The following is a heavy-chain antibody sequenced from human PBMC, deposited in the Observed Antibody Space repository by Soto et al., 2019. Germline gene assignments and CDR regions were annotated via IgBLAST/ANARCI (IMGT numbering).Heavy chain of an antibody. CDR2: IYYSGST. J-gene: IGHJ4*02. Sequence: SETLSLTCTVSGGSISSGGYYWSWICQHPGKGLEWIGYIYYSGSTYYNPSLKSRVTISVDTSKNQFSLKLSSVTAADTAVYYCARGNSGSYYHFWSGYTSYFDYWGQGTLVTVSS. V-gene: IGHV4-31*03. CDR3: ARGNSGSYYHFWSGYTSYFDY. CDR1: GGSISSGGYY. D-gene: IGHD3-3*01.